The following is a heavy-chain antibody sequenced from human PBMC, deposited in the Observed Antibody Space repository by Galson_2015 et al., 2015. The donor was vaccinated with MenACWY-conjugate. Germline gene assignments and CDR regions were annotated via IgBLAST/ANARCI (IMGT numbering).Heavy chain of an antibody. D-gene: IGHD2-2*01. CDR1: GYTFTNYA. CDR3: AREIVVAPAASWGDYYYGMDV. V-gene: IGHV1-3*01. J-gene: IGHJ6*02. CDR2: INAGNGNT. Sequence: SVKVSCKATGYTFTNYAMHWVRQAPGQRLEWMGWINAGNGNTKYSQKFQGRVTITSDTSASTAYMELSSLRSEDTAVYYCAREIVVAPAASWGDYYYGMDVWGQGTTVTVSS.